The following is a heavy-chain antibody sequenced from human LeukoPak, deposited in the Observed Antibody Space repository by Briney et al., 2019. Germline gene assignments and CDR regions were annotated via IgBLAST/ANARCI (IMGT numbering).Heavy chain of an antibody. CDR1: GFTFSSYW. Sequence: GRSLRLSCAASGFTFSSYWMHWVRQAPGKGLVWVSYIDTDGSRTSCADSVKGRFTISRDNAKNTLFLQMNSLRAEDTAVYYCARVGTSYAFDIWGQGTLVTVSS. V-gene: IGHV3-74*01. J-gene: IGHJ3*02. CDR2: IDTDGSRT. D-gene: IGHD1/OR15-1a*01. CDR3: ARVGTSYAFDI.